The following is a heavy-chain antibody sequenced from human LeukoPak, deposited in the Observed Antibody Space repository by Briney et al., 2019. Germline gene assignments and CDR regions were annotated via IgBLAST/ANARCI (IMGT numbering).Heavy chain of an antibody. V-gene: IGHV3-9*01. D-gene: IGHD1-26*01. CDR2: ISWNSGSI. CDR3: AKEGSWENWYFDL. J-gene: IGHJ2*01. CDR1: GFTFDDYA. Sequence: GRSLRLSCAASGFTFDDYAMHWVRQAPGKGLEWVSGISWNSGSIGYADSVKGRFTTSRDNAKNSLYLQMNSLRAEDTALYYCAKEGSWENWYFDLWGRGTLVTVSS.